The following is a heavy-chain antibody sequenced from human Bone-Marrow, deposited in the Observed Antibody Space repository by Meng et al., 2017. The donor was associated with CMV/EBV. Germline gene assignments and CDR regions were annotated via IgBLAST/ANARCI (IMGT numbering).Heavy chain of an antibody. CDR1: GYTFTSYG. Sequence: ASVKVSCKASGYTFTSYGISWVRQAPGQGLEWMGWISAYNGNTNYAQKFQGRVTMTGDTSISTAYMELSRLRSDDTAVYYCARDGIVVVPAAIQGSNYYYYGMDVWGQGTTVTVSS. D-gene: IGHD2-2*02. J-gene: IGHJ6*02. V-gene: IGHV1-18*01. CDR2: ISAYNGNT. CDR3: ARDGIVVVPAAIQGSNYYYYGMDV.